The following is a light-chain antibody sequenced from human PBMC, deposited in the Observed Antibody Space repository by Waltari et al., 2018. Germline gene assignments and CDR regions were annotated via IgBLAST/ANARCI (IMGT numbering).Light chain of an antibody. Sequence: EIVMTQSPATLSVSPGERATLSCRARQSVSSSLAWYQQKPGQAPSLLIYGASTRAPGTPATFSGSGAGTEFTLTISSLQSEDFAIYYCQQYNNWPYTFGQGTQLEIK. CDR3: QQYNNWPYT. J-gene: IGKJ2*01. CDR2: GAS. CDR1: QSVSSS. V-gene: IGKV3-15*01.